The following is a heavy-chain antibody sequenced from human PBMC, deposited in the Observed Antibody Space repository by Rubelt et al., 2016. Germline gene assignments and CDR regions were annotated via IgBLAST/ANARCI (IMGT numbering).Heavy chain of an antibody. CDR1: EFTFSTYS. J-gene: IGHJ4*02. CDR2: TRNKANSYTT. D-gene: IGHD4-23*01. V-gene: IGHV3-72*01. CDR3: DSWHYGNSVY. Sequence: EVQVVESGGGLVQPGGSLRLSCAASEFTFSTYSMSWVRQAPGKGLEWVGRTRNKANSYTTEYAASVKGRFTISRDDSKNSMYLQMNSLKTEDTAVYYCDSWHYGNSVYWGQGTLVTVSS.